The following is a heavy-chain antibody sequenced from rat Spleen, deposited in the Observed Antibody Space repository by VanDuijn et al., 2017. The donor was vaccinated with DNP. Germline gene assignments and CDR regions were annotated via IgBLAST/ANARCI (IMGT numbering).Heavy chain of an antibody. CDR2: IWNTGGT. V-gene: IGHV2-41*01. CDR1: GFSLTSYN. Sequence: QVQLKESGPGLVQPSQTLSLTCTVAGFSLTSYNVHWVRQPPGKGLEWMGVIWNTGGTRYNSVFRSRLSISKDTSKSQVFLQMNSLQTDDTGTYYCTSDSLNSSSFVYWGQGSLVTVSS. CDR3: TSDSLNSSSFVY. J-gene: IGHJ3*01. D-gene: IGHD1-2*01.